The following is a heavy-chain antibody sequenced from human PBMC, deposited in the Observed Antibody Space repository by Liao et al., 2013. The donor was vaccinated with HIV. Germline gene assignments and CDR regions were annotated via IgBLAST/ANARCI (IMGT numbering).Heavy chain of an antibody. CDR2: ISTSGST. Sequence: QVQLQESGPGLVKPSQTLSLTCTVSGGSISSSSYYWGWIRQPPGKGLEWIGRISTSGSTNYNPSLKSRVTISVDTSKNQFSLKLSSVTAADTAAYYCAREQELRFLEWLLYYWGQGTLVTVSS. J-gene: IGHJ4*02. D-gene: IGHD3-3*01. V-gene: IGHV4-61*02. CDR1: GGSISSSSYY. CDR3: AREQELRFLEWLLYY.